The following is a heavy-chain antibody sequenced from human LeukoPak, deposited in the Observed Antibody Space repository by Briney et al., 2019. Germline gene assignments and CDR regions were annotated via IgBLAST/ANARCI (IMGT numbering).Heavy chain of an antibody. V-gene: IGHV4-38-2*02. D-gene: IGHD3-22*01. CDR2: MYHSGST. CDR1: GYSISSGYY. Sequence: PSATLSLTCSVSGYSISSGYYWGWIRQSPGKGLEWIGSMYHSGSTYYNPSLKSRVIMSVDTSKNQFSLRLSSVTAADTAIYYCARGRTSDYYYDYWGQGTRVTVSS. CDR3: ARGRTSDYYYDY. J-gene: IGHJ4*02.